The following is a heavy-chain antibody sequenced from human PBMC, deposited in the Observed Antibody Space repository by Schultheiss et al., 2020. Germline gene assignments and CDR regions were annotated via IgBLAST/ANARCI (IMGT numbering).Heavy chain of an antibody. CDR2: ISWNSGSI. V-gene: IGHV3-9*01. J-gene: IGHJ4*02. Sequence: GGSVRLSCAASGFTFDDYAMHWVRQAPGKGLEWVSGISWNSGSIGYADSVKGRFTISRDNAKNSLYLQMNSLRAEDTAVYYCASPYYYDSSGYYNLDYFDYWGRGALVTVAS. D-gene: IGHD3-22*01. CDR1: GFTFDDYA. CDR3: ASPYYYDSSGYYNLDYFDY.